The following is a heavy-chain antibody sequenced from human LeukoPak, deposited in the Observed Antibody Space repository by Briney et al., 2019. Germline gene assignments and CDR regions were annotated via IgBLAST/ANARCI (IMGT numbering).Heavy chain of an antibody. CDR2: IYYSGST. CDR3: ARHTYDSSGYYYLAYYFDY. D-gene: IGHD3-22*01. V-gene: IGHV4-39*01. Sequence: PSETLSLTCTVSGGSISSSSYYWGWIHQPPGKGLEWIGSIYYSGSTYYNPSLKSRVTISVDTSKNQFSLKLSSVTAADTAVYYCARHTYDSSGYYYLAYYFDYWGQGTLVTVSS. CDR1: GGSISSSSYY. J-gene: IGHJ4*02.